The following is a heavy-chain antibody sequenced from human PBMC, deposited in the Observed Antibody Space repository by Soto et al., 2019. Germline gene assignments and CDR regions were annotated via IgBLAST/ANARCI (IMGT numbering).Heavy chain of an antibody. D-gene: IGHD2-8*01. Sequence: GESLKISCQGSGYSFTSYWISWVRQMPGKGLEWMGRIDPSDSYTNYSPSFQGHVTISADKSISTAYLQWSSLKASDTAMYYCARIVQGSDAFDIWGQGTMVTVSS. CDR2: IDPSDSYT. V-gene: IGHV5-10-1*01. CDR3: ARIVQGSDAFDI. J-gene: IGHJ3*02. CDR1: GYSFTSYW.